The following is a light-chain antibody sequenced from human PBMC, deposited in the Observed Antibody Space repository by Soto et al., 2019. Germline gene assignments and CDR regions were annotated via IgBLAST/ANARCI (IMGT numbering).Light chain of an antibody. J-gene: IGKJ1*01. CDR1: QDINKW. CDR2: DAS. CDR3: QQYNSYSWT. V-gene: IGKV1-5*01. Sequence: DIQMTQSPSTLSASVGDRVTITCRASQDINKWLAWYQQKPGKAPNLLIYDASSLQSGVPSRFSGSGSGTEFTLTISSLQPDDFASYYCQQYNSYSWTFGQGTKVDIK.